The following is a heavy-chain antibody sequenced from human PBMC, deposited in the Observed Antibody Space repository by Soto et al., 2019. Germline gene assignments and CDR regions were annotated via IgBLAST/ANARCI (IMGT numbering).Heavy chain of an antibody. J-gene: IGHJ5*02. CDR1: GFSLSTSGAA. CDR3: AHRATMTHFGLIIDNGIWFDP. D-gene: IGHD3-22*01. Sequence: QINLIESGPTLVKPTQTLTLTCTFSGFSLSTSGAAVGWVRQPPGRALEWLALIYWDGDKRYNASLGNRLTITKDTSMNQVVLTLTNVDPADTATYYCAHRATMTHFGLIIDNGIWFDPWGQGTRVIVSS. V-gene: IGHV2-5*02. CDR2: IYWDGDK.